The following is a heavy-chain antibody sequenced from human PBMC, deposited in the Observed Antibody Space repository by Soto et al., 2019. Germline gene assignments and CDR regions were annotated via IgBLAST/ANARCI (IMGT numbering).Heavy chain of an antibody. CDR3: ARDRVGLLDY. Sequence: SGGSLRLSCAASGFTFSSYSMNWVRQAPGKGLEWVSSISSSSSYIYYADSVKGRFTISRDNAKNSLYLQMNSLRAEDTAVYYCARDRVGLLDYWGQGTLVTVSS. CDR1: GFTFSSYS. V-gene: IGHV3-21*01. CDR2: ISSSSSYI. J-gene: IGHJ4*02. D-gene: IGHD2-15*01.